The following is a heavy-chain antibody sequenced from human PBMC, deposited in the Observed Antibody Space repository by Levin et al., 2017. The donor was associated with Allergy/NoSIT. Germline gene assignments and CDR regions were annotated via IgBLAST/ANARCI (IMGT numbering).Heavy chain of an antibody. CDR1: GFTFSSYA. CDR2: ISGSGGST. Sequence: LKISCAASGFTFSSYAMSWVRQAPGKGLEWVSAISGSGGSTYYADSVKGRFTISRDNSKNTLYLQMNSLRAEDTAVYYCAKSRIAAAGTENDYWGQGTLVTVSS. V-gene: IGHV3-23*01. CDR3: AKSRIAAAGTENDY. D-gene: IGHD6-13*01. J-gene: IGHJ4*02.